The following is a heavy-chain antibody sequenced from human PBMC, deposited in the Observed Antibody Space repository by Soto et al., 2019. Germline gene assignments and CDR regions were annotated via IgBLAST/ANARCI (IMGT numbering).Heavy chain of an antibody. D-gene: IGHD2-2*01. J-gene: IGHJ6*02. CDR3: ARVVVVPAAIEGPNYYGMDV. Sequence: ASVKVSCKASGYTFTSYGISWVRQAPGQGLEWMGWISAYNGNTNYAQKLQGRVTMTTDTSTSTAFMELRSLRSDDTAVYYFARVVVVPAAIEGPNYYGMDVWGQGTTVTVSS. V-gene: IGHV1-18*01. CDR1: GYTFTSYG. CDR2: ISAYNGNT.